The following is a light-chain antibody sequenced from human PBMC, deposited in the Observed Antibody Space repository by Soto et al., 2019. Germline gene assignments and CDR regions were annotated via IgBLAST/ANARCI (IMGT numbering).Light chain of an antibody. V-gene: IGLV2-14*01. CDR1: SSNVGGYNS. J-gene: IGLJ2*01. CDR3: SSYTSSSNTLVV. CDR2: DVS. Sequence: QSALTQPASVSGSPGQSITISCTGTSSNVGGYNSVSWYQQHPGKAPKLMIYDVSDRPSGVSNRFSGSKSGNTASLTISGLQAEDEADYYCSSYTSSSNTLVVFGGGTKLTVL.